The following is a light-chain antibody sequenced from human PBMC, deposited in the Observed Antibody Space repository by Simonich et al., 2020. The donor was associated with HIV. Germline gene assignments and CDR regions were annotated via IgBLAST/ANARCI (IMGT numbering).Light chain of an antibody. CDR1: SSNIGAGYD. Sequence: QSVLTQPPSVSGAPGQRVTIACTGSSSNIGAGYDVHWYQQLPGTAPKLLIYGNSNRPSGVPDRSSGSKSGTSASLAITGLQPEDEADYHCQSYDSSLSGWVFGGGTKLTVL. J-gene: IGLJ3*02. CDR2: GNS. CDR3: QSYDSSLSGWV. V-gene: IGLV1-40*01.